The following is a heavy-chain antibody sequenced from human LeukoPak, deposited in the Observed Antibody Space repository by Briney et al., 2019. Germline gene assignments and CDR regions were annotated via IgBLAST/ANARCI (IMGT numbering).Heavy chain of an antibody. CDR2: ISSSSSSI. Sequence: PGGSLRLSCAASGFTFSSYSMNWVRQAPGKGLEWVSYISSSSSSIYYADSVKGRFTISRDNANNSLYLHMNSLRAEDTAVYYCARDPPSGYDSPGDWGQGTLVTVSS. J-gene: IGHJ4*02. V-gene: IGHV3-48*04. CDR1: GFTFSSYS. D-gene: IGHD3-22*01. CDR3: ARDPPSGYDSPGD.